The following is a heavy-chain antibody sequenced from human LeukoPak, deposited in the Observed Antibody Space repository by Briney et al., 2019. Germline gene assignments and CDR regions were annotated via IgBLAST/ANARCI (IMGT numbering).Heavy chain of an antibody. CDR2: INSDGSIT. Sequence: GGSLRLSCAASGFTFSRYWMHWVRQAPGKGLVWVSRINSDGSITTYADSVKGRLTISRDNANNTLFLQMNSLRAEDTAVYYCARGIAVAGNAFDIWGQGTMVTVFS. CDR3: ARGIAVAGNAFDI. V-gene: IGHV3-74*03. J-gene: IGHJ3*02. D-gene: IGHD6-19*01. CDR1: GFTFSRYW.